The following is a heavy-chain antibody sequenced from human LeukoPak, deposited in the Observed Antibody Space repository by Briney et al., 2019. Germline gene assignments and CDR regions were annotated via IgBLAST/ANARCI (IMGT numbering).Heavy chain of an antibody. V-gene: IGHV3-9*01. CDR2: ISWNSGSI. D-gene: IGHD3-22*01. CDR1: GFTFSSYA. J-gene: IGHJ4*02. CDR3: AKDIYYYDSSGYFDY. Sequence: PGRSLRLSCAASGFTFSSYAMHWVRQAPGKGLEWVSGISWNSGSIGYADSVKGRFTISRDNAKNSLYLQMNSLRAEDTALYYCAKDIYYYDSSGYFDYWGQGTLVTVSS.